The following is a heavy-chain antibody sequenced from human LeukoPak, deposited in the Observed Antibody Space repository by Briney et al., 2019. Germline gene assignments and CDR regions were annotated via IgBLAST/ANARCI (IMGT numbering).Heavy chain of an antibody. V-gene: IGHV5-51*01. Sequence: GESLKISCKGSGYSFTSYWIGWVRQMPGKGLEWMGIIYPGDSDTRHSPSFQGQVTISADKSISTAYLQWSSLKASDTAMYYCARVGTTVVTPDGMDVWGQGTTVTVSS. CDR2: IYPGDSDT. CDR3: ARVGTTVVTPDGMDV. CDR1: GYSFTSYW. D-gene: IGHD4-23*01. J-gene: IGHJ6*02.